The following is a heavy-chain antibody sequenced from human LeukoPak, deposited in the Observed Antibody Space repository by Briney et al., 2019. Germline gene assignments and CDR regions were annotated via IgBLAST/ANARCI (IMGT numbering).Heavy chain of an antibody. Sequence: GGSLRLSRAASGFTFSSYAMSWVRQAPGKGLEWVSAISGSGGSTYYADSVKGRFTISRDNSKNTLYLQMNSLRAEDTAVYYCAKAAAGPYYYYGMDVWGKGTTVTVSS. J-gene: IGHJ6*04. V-gene: IGHV3-23*01. CDR2: ISGSGGST. CDR3: AKAAAGPYYYYGMDV. CDR1: GFTFSSYA. D-gene: IGHD6-13*01.